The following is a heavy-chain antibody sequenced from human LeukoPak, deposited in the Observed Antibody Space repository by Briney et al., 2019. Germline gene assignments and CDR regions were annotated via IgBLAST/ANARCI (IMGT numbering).Heavy chain of an antibody. Sequence: PSETLSLTCTVSGGSISSHSWNWIRQPPGKGLEWIGSIYYSGSTYYNPSLKSRVTISVDTSKNQFSLKLSSVTAADTAVYYCARETYCAADCYSGFDFWGQGTLVTVSS. CDR3: ARETYCAADCYSGFDF. CDR2: IYYSGST. J-gene: IGHJ4*02. V-gene: IGHV4-59*11. D-gene: IGHD2-21*02. CDR1: GGSISSHS.